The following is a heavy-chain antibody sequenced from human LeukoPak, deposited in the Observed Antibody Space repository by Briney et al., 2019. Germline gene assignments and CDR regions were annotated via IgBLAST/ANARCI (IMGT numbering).Heavy chain of an antibody. D-gene: IGHD3-22*01. CDR2: LYTGGGT. J-gene: IGHJ4*02. CDR1: GFSVRTTF. CDR3: TRSGYRHPYHFDS. V-gene: IGHV3-53*01. Sequence: PGGSLRLSCAASGFSVRTTFMSWVRQTPDKGLEWVSVLYTGGGTDHADSVKGRFTISRDTSKNTLSLQMNDLRVDDTAIYYCTRSGYRHPYHFDSWGRGTLVAVSS.